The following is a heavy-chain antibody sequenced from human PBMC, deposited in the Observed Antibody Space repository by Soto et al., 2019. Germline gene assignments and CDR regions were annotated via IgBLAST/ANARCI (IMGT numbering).Heavy chain of an antibody. CDR2: INWNSDSI. Sequence: GGSLRLSCAASGFTFDDYAMHWVRQAPGKGLEWLSGINWNSDSIDYADSVKGRFTISRDNAKNSLYLQMNSLRAEDTALYYCAKVLAASMAVHGTVGYWGQGTLVTVSS. V-gene: IGHV3-9*01. CDR3: AKVLAASMAVHGTVGY. CDR1: GFTFDDYA. D-gene: IGHD6-19*01. J-gene: IGHJ4*02.